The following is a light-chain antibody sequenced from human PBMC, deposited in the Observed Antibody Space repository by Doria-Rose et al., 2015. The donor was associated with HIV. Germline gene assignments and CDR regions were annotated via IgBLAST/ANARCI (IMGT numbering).Light chain of an antibody. J-gene: IGKJ5*01. CDR2: DAS. CDR1: QRVQSRY. CDR3: QQYGTSRGT. V-gene: IGKV3-20*01. Sequence: IVMTQSPGTLSLSPGERATLSCRASQRVQSRYFARYQQKPGQAPRLLIYDASTRATGVPDRFSGSGSGTDFTLTISRLEPEDAAVYYCQQYGTSRGTFGQGTRLEIK.